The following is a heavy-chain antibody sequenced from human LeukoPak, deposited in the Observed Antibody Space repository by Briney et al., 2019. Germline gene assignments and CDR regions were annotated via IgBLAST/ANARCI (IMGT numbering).Heavy chain of an antibody. CDR3: AKDQGIAAAGPFDY. D-gene: IGHD6-13*01. Sequence: GGSLSLSCAASGFTFDDYAMHWVRQAPGKGLEWVSGISWNSGSIGYADSVKGRFTISRDNAKNSLYLQMNSLRAEDAALYYCAKDQGIAAAGPFDYWGQGTLVTVSS. V-gene: IGHV3-9*01. CDR2: ISWNSGSI. J-gene: IGHJ4*02. CDR1: GFTFDDYA.